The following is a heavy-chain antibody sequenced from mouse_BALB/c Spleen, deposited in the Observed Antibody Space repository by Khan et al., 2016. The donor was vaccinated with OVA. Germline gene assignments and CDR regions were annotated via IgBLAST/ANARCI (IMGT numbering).Heavy chain of an antibody. V-gene: IGHV9-3-1*01. Sequence: QIQLVQSGPELKKPGETVKISCKASGYTFTNYGMNWVKQALGKGLKWMGWINTYTGEPTYADDFKGRFALPLETSASTAYLQINNLKNEDTATYVCARDYGYAYWGQGTLVTVSA. CDR1: GYTFTNYG. J-gene: IGHJ3*01. D-gene: IGHD1-2*01. CDR3: ARDYGYAY. CDR2: INTYTGEP.